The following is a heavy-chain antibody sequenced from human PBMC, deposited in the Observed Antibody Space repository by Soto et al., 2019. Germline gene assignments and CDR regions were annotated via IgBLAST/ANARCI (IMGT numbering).Heavy chain of an antibody. V-gene: IGHV3-23*01. CDR2: ISGSGGST. J-gene: IGHJ4*02. CDR3: AKGKGEHQVLAKYYFDY. D-gene: IGHD2-2*01. CDR1: GFTFSSYG. Sequence: GGSLRLSCTASGFTFSSYGMNWVRQGPGKGLEWVSAISGSGGSTYYADSVKGRFTISRDNSKNTLYLQMNSLRAEDTAVYYCAKGKGEHQVLAKYYFDYWGQGTLVTVSS.